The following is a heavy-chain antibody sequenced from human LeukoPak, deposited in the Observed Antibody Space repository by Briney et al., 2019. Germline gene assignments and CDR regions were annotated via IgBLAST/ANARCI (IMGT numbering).Heavy chain of an antibody. CDR2: ISAYNGNT. Sequence: ASVKVSCKASGYTFTSYGISWVRQAPGQGLEWMGWISAYNGNTNYAQKLQGRVTMTTGTSTSTAYMELRSLRSDDTAVYYCARDFHEDSSGYYPYIDYWGQGTLVTVSS. D-gene: IGHD3-22*01. J-gene: IGHJ4*02. CDR1: GYTFTSYG. CDR3: ARDFHEDSSGYYPYIDY. V-gene: IGHV1-18*01.